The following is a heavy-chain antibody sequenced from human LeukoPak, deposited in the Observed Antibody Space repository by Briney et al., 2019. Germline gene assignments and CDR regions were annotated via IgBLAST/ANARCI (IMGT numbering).Heavy chain of an antibody. CDR1: GGSISSSSYY. CDR3: ARQRAVAGFRFDY. Sequence: SETLSLTCTVSGGSISSSSYYWGWIRQPPGKGLEWIGSIYYSGSTYYNPSLKSRVTISVDTSKNQFSLKLSSVTAADTAVYYWARQRAVAGFRFDYWGRGPLVTVPS. J-gene: IGHJ4*02. D-gene: IGHD6-19*01. V-gene: IGHV4-39*01. CDR2: IYYSGST.